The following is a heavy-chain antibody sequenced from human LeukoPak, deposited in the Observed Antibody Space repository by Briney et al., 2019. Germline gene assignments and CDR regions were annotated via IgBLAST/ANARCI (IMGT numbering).Heavy chain of an antibody. D-gene: IGHD3-10*01. CDR3: ARLGRRLYGSGSYYPRREYFQH. Sequence: PSETLSLTCTVSGGSISSSSYYWGWIRQPPGKGLEWIGSIYYSGSTYYNPSLKSRVTISVDTSKNQFSLKLSSVTAADTAVYYCARLGRRLYGSGSYYPRREYFQHWGQGTLVTVSS. J-gene: IGHJ1*01. V-gene: IGHV4-39*07. CDR2: IYYSGST. CDR1: GGSISSSSYY.